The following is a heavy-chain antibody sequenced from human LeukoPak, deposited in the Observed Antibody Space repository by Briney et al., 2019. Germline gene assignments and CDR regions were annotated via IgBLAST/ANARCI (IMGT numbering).Heavy chain of an antibody. CDR3: AKDTAKWFGDSYYYYYGMDV. V-gene: IGHV3-30*18. CDR2: ISYDGSNK. J-gene: IGHJ6*04. CDR1: GFTFSSYG. D-gene: IGHD3-10*01. Sequence: GGSLRLSCAASGFTFSSYGMHWVRQAPGKGLEWVAVISYDGSNKYYADSVKGRFTISRDNSKNTLYLQMNSLRAEDTAVYYRAKDTAKWFGDSYYYYYGMDVWGKGTTVTVSS.